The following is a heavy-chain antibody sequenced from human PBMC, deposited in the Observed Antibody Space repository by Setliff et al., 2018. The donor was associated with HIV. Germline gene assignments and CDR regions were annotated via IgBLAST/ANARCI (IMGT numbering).Heavy chain of an antibody. CDR1: GTSISNYY. J-gene: IGHJ3*02. D-gene: IGHD6-13*01. V-gene: IGHV4-59*08. Sequence: SETLSLTCTVSGTSISNYYWSWIRQPPGKGLEWIGSIYYSGSTNYNPSLKSRVTISVDTSKNQFSLNLSSVTAADTAVYYCARRGGYSSPLRIWGQGTKVTVSS. CDR2: IYYSGST. CDR3: ARRGGYSSPLRI.